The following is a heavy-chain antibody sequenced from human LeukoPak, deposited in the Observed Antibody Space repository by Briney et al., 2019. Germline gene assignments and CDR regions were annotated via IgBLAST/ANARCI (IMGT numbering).Heavy chain of an antibody. CDR1: GGTFSSYA. V-gene: IGHV1-69*06. CDR3: ARRRYSSSWYRYLFDY. D-gene: IGHD6-13*01. J-gene: IGHJ4*02. CDR2: IIPIFGTA. Sequence: ASVKVSCKASGGTFSSYAISWVRQAPGQGLEWMGGIIPIFGTANDAQKFQGRVTITADKSTSTAYMELSSLRSEDTAVYYCARRRYSSSWYRYLFDYWGQGTLVTVSS.